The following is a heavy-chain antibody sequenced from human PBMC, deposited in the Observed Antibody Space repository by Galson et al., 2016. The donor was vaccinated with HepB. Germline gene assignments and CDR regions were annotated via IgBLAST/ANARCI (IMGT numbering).Heavy chain of an antibody. Sequence: SLRLSCAASGFIFTNFAMSWVRQAPGKGPEWVSSISDGGDTTYYAESVKGRFSISRDNSKSALYLQMNSLGAEDTAIYFCAKSEVGQGCKFDFWGQGTLVSVSS. CDR1: GFIFTNFA. V-gene: IGHV3-23*01. D-gene: IGHD1-26*01. CDR3: AKSEVGQGCKFDF. J-gene: IGHJ4*02. CDR2: ISDGGDTT.